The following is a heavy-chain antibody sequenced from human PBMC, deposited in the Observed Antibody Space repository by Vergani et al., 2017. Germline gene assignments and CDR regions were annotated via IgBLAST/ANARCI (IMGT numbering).Heavy chain of an antibody. J-gene: IGHJ6*02. CDR2: ISAYNGNT. V-gene: IGHV1-18*04. CDR3: ARAGDVLRYFDWLFTYGMDV. D-gene: IGHD3-9*01. CDR1: GYTFTSYG. Sequence: QVQLVQSGAEVKKPGASVKVSCKASGYTFTSYGISWVPQAPGQGLEWMGWISAYNGNTNYAQKLQGRVTMTTDTSTSTAYMELRSLRSDDTAVYYCARAGDVLRYFDWLFTYGMDVWGQGTTVTVSS.